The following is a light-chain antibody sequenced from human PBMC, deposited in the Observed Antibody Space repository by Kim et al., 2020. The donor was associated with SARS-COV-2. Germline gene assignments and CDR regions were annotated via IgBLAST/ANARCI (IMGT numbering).Light chain of an antibody. CDR3: QVWDSVV. J-gene: IGLJ2*01. Sequence: VSVAPGKTARITCGGNNIGSKSVHWYQQKPGQAPVLVIYYDSDRPSGIPERFSGSNSGNTATLTISRVEAGDEADYYCQVWDSVVFGGGTQLTVL. V-gene: IGLV3-21*04. CDR1: NIGSKS. CDR2: YDS.